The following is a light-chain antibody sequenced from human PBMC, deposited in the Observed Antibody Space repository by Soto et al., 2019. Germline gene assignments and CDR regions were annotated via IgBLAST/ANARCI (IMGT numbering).Light chain of an antibody. V-gene: IGKV3-20*01. CDR3: QQYDGSLS. CDR2: GGS. Sequence: EIVLTQSPGTLSLSPGERGSLSCRASQAVSNNYFVWYQQTPGHAPRLLFYGGSIRATGIPARFSGSGSGTDFTLTISGLEPEDSGVYFCQQYDGSLSFGGGSRVEIK. J-gene: IGKJ4*01. CDR1: QAVSNNY.